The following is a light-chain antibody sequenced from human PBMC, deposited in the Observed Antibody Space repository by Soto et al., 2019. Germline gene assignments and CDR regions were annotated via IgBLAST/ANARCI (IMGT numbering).Light chain of an antibody. Sequence: QSALTQPASVSGSPGQSITISCTGTSSDVGGYNYVSWYQQHPGKAPKLMIYDVSNRPSGVSNRFSGSKSGNTASLTISGRQADDEADYYCCTYTSSSTPEVFGGGTKVTVL. CDR1: SSDVGGYNY. CDR3: CTYTSSSTPEV. CDR2: DVS. V-gene: IGLV2-14*03. J-gene: IGLJ2*01.